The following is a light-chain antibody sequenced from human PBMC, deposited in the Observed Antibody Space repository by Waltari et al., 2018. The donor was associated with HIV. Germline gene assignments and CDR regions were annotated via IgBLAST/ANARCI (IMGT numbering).Light chain of an antibody. CDR1: SRHVRGYNY. Sequence: QSALTQPPSASGFPGHSVPIPCTATSRHVRGYNYASWYQQHPGKAPKLLLAEVSKRPAGVPDRFSGSKSGNTASLTVSGLQAEDESDYYCSSYAGSSKVLFGGGTKLAVL. CDR2: EVS. J-gene: IGLJ2*01. CDR3: SSYAGSSKVL. V-gene: IGLV2-8*01.